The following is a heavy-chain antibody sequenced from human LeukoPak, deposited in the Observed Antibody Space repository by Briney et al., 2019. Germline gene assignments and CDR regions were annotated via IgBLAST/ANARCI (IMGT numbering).Heavy chain of an antibody. CDR3: AKDSRGLRYFDWLSNYYYYGMDV. D-gene: IGHD3-9*01. CDR2: ISNSGSST. V-gene: IGHV3-23*01. CDR1: GFTFTSYA. J-gene: IGHJ6*02. Sequence: GGSLRLSCAASGFTFTSYAMTWVRQAPGKGLEWVSGISNSGSSTYYADSVKGRFTISRDNSKNTLYLQLSSLRAEDTAVYYCAKDSRGLRYFDWLSNYYYYGMDVWGQGTTVTVSS.